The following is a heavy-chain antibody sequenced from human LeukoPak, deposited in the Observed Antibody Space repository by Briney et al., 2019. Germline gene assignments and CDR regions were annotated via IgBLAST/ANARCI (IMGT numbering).Heavy chain of an antibody. CDR1: GFTFSNYW. V-gene: IGHV3-7*01. J-gene: IGHJ4*02. CDR2: IKQDGSEK. CDR3: ARDYYDSSGLSDY. Sequence: PGGSLRLSCAASGFTFSNYWMSWVRQAPGKGLEWVANIKQDGSEKYYVDSVKDRFTISRDNAKNSLYLQMNSLRAEDTAVYYCARDYYDSSGLSDYWGQGTLVTVSS. D-gene: IGHD3-22*01.